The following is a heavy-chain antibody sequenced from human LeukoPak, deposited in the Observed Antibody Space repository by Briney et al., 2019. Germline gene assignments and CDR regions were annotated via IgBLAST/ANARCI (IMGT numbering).Heavy chain of an antibody. Sequence: GGSLRLSCVASGFTFTGHSMHWVRQAPGKGLEWVSSISSSSSYIYYADSVKGRFTISRDNAKNSLYLQMNSLRAEDTAVYYCARVPAAHWPDYWGQGTLVTVSS. D-gene: IGHD2-2*01. CDR2: ISSSSSYI. V-gene: IGHV3-21*01. CDR1: GFTFTGHS. CDR3: ARVPAAHWPDY. J-gene: IGHJ4*02.